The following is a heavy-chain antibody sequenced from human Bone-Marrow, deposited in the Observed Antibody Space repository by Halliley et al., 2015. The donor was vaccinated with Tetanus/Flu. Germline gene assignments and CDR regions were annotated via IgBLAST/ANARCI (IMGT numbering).Heavy chain of an antibody. CDR3: ARGDFFASAGKGLDS. CDR2: INPKSGVK. Sequence: WINPKSGVKFFAQKFQGWVTLTADTSINTVYMELSRLKSHDTAVYYCARGDFFASAGKGLDSWGQGTLITVSS. V-gene: IGHV1-2*04. D-gene: IGHD6-13*01. J-gene: IGHJ4*02.